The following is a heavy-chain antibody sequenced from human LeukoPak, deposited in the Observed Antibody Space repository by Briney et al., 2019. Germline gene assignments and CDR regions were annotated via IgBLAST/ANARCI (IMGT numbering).Heavy chain of an antibody. J-gene: IGHJ6*03. D-gene: IGHD2-2*01. V-gene: IGHV1-18*01. Sequence: ASVKVSCKASGYTFTSYGISWVRQAPGQGLEWMGWISAYNGNTNYAQKLQGRVTMTTDTSTSTAYMELRSLRSDDTAVYYCARDPGEVPAAITYYYYMDVWGKGTTVTVSS. CDR2: ISAYNGNT. CDR1: GYTFTSYG. CDR3: ARDPGEVPAAITYYYYMDV.